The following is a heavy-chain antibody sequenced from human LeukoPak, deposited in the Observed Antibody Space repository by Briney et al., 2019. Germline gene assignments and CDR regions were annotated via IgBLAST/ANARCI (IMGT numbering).Heavy chain of an antibody. CDR1: GGSFSGYY. V-gene: IGHV4-34*01. CDR2: INHSGST. J-gene: IGHJ4*02. D-gene: IGHD6-6*01. CDR3: ARGSPFNSSSSGYFDY. Sequence: SETLSLTCAVYGGSFSGYYWSWIRQPPGKGLEWIGEINHSGSTNYNPSLKSRVTISVDTSKNQFSLKLSSVTAADTAVYYCARGSPFNSSSSGYFDYWGQGTLVTVSS.